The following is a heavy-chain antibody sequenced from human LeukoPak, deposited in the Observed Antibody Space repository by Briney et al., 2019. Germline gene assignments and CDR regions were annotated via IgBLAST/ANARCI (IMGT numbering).Heavy chain of an antibody. CDR2: ISTTSSYI. CDR1: GFSFSYYG. CDR3: ARDSSGWHDRWDY. Sequence: GGSLRLSCAASGFSFSYYGINWVRQAPGKGLEWVSFISTTSSYIYYADSVKGRFTISRDNAKNSVYLQMNSLRVEDTAVYYCARDSSGWHDRWDYWGQGTLVTVSS. J-gene: IGHJ4*02. V-gene: IGHV3-21*01. D-gene: IGHD6-19*01.